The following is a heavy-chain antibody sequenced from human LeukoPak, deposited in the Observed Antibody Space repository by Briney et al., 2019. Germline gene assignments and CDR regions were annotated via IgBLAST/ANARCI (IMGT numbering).Heavy chain of an antibody. CDR3: ARNLYGSGSYSLPYYHGMDV. V-gene: IGHV1-69*02. J-gene: IGHJ6*02. Sequence: ASLKDSCVPPGDTLCSSITCSVCERPEQGLERMGRIFPILGIANYAQKFQGRVTINADKSTSTAYMKQSSLRSEDTAVYYCARNLYGSGSYSLPYYHGMDVWGQGTTVTVSS. D-gene: IGHD3-10*01. CDR1: GDTLCSSI. CDR2: IFPILGIA.